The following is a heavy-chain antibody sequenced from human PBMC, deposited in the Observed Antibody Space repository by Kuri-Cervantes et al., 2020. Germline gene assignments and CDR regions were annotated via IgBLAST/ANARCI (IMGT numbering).Heavy chain of an antibody. CDR1: GFTFSSYA. CDR2: IKQDGSEK. Sequence: GGSLRLSCAASGFTFSSYAMSWVRQAPGKGLEWVANIKQDGSEKYYVDSVKGRFTISRDNAKNSLYLQMNSLRAEDTAVYYCSRDPRSLDYWGQGTLVTVSS. J-gene: IGHJ4*02. CDR3: SRDPRSLDY. V-gene: IGHV3-7*03.